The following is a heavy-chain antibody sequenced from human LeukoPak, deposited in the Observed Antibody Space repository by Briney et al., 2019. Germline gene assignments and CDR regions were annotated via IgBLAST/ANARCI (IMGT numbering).Heavy chain of an antibody. D-gene: IGHD6-13*01. CDR2: ISGYNGNT. Sequence: EASVRCSCKASGYTFTSYGISWVRQAPGQGLEWMGWISGYNGNTNYAQNFQGRVTMTTDTSTSTVYMELRSLRSADTAVYYCARASVSSSSWHFDYCGQGTLVTASS. V-gene: IGHV1-18*01. CDR3: ARASVSSSSWHFDY. CDR1: GYTFTSYG. J-gene: IGHJ4*02.